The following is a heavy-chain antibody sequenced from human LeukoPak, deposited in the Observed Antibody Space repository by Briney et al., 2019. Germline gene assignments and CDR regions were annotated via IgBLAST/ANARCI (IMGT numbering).Heavy chain of an antibody. Sequence: ASVKVSCKSSGYTLSDYGFTWVRQAPGQGLEWMGWISGFNGKTNYAVRDQDRLTLTTDTSTNTTTLDLRGLRPDDTAMYYCARVGSSGEFDLWGQGTLLTVSS. D-gene: IGHD6-13*01. J-gene: IGHJ5*02. CDR1: GYTLSDYG. V-gene: IGHV1-18*01. CDR3: ARVGSSGEFDL. CDR2: ISGFNGKT.